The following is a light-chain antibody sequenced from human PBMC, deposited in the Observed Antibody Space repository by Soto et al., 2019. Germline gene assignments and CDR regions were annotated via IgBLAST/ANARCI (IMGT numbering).Light chain of an antibody. Sequence: QSVLTQPASGSGSPGQSITISCTGTSSDVGGYNYVSWYQQHPGKAPKLMIYDVSNRPSGVSNRFSGSKSGNTASLTISGLQAEDEADYYCSSYTSSSILVFGGGTKVTVL. CDR1: SSDVGGYNY. V-gene: IGLV2-14*01. CDR2: DVS. J-gene: IGLJ2*01. CDR3: SSYTSSSILV.